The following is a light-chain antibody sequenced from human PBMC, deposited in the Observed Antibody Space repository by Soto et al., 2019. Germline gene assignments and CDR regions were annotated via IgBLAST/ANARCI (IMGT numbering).Light chain of an antibody. CDR3: QQRSNWPPAIT. J-gene: IGKJ5*01. CDR2: DAS. Sequence: EIVFTHSPVTLSLSPGERATLSCRASQSVSSSYLAWYQQKPGQAPRLLIYDASNRATGIPARFSGSGSGTDFTLTISSLEPEDFAVYYCQQRSNWPPAITFGQGTRLEIK. CDR1: QSVSSSY. V-gene: IGKV3D-20*02.